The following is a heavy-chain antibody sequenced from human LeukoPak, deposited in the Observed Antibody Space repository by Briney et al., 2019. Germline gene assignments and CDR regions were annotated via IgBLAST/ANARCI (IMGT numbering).Heavy chain of an antibody. CDR3: CNYYDSSGYSGY. V-gene: IGHV4-39*01. Sequence: SETLSLTCTVSGGSISSSSYYWGWIRQPPGTGLEWIGSIYYSGSTYYNPSLKSRVTISVDTSKNQFSLKLSSVTAADTAVYYCCNYYDSSGYSGYWGQGTLVTVSS. D-gene: IGHD3-22*01. J-gene: IGHJ4*02. CDR2: IYYSGST. CDR1: GGSISSSSYY.